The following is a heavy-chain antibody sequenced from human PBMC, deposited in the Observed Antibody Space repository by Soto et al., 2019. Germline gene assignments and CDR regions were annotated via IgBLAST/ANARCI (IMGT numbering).Heavy chain of an antibody. V-gene: IGHV1-69*05. CDR2: IIPIFGTT. CDR3: ARMALEIDY. Sequence: SVKVSCKASGGTFSIFAISWVQQAPGQGLEWMGGIIPIFGTTNYAQKLQGRVTMTTDKSTSTAYMELRSLRSDDAAVYYCARMALEIDYWGQGTLVTVSS. J-gene: IGHJ4*02. CDR1: GGTFSIFA.